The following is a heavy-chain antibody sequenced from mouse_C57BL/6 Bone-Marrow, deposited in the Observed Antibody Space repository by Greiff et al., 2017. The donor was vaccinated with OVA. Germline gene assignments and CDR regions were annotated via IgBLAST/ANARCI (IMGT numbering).Heavy chain of an antibody. Sequence: VQLKQSGPVLVKPGASVKMSCKASGYTFTDYYMNWVKQSHGKSLEWIGVINPYNGGTSYNQKFKGKATLTVDKSSSTAYMELNSLTSEDSAVYYCARWLRADYWGQGTTRTVSS. CDR2: INPYNGGT. CDR3: ARWLRADY. J-gene: IGHJ2*01. CDR1: GYTFTDYY. D-gene: IGHD3-3*01. V-gene: IGHV1-19*01.